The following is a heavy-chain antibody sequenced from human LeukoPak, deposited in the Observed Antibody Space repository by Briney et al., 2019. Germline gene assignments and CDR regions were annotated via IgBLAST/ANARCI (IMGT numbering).Heavy chain of an antibody. CDR1: GYTFTSYG. Sequence: ASVKVSCKASGYTFTSYGISWVRQAPGQGLEWMGWISAHNGNTNYAQKLQGRVTMTTDTSTSTAYMELRSLRSDDTAVYYCARAYYDFWSGYPTDYWGQGTLVTVSS. D-gene: IGHD3-3*01. CDR3: ARAYYDFWSGYPTDY. J-gene: IGHJ4*02. CDR2: ISAHNGNT. V-gene: IGHV1-18*01.